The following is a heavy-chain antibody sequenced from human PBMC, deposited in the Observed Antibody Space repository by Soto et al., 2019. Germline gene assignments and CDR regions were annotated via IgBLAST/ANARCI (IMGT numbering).Heavy chain of an antibody. Sequence: QPGGPLRLSCEVSGFSLSRYGMHWVRQAPGKGLEWVAVIWYHGTTKNYADSVKGRFTISRDISKNTVYLQMDSLEVEDTAVYYCARDVDTTSHLNWFDPWGQGVMVTVSS. V-gene: IGHV3-33*01. CDR3: ARDVDTTSHLNWFDP. J-gene: IGHJ5*02. CDR1: GFSLSRYG. CDR2: IWYHGTTK. D-gene: IGHD5-18*01.